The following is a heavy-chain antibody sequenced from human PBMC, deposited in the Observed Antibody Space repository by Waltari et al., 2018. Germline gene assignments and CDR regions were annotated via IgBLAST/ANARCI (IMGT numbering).Heavy chain of an antibody. J-gene: IGHJ4*02. CDR2: INANSGST. CDR3: ARGGATGSLDY. Sequence: QVQLVQSGAEVKKPGASVKVSCKASGYTFTGYYMHWGRQAPGQGREGMVRINANSGSTNYAQKFQGRVTMTRETSIRTAYMELSRLRSDDTAVYYCARGGATGSLDYWGQGTLVTVSS. V-gene: IGHV1-2*06. D-gene: IGHD1-1*01. CDR1: GYTFTGYY.